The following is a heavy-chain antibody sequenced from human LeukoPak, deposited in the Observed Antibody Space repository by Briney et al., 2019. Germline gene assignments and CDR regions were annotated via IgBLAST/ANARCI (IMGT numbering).Heavy chain of an antibody. D-gene: IGHD3-22*01. CDR2: IYYSGST. V-gene: IGHV4-39*01. CDR3: ARQSGITMIVVVIHDAFDI. CDR1: GGSISSSSYY. Sequence: SETLSLTCTVSGGSISSSSYYWGWIRQPPGKGLEWIGSIYYSGSTYYNPSLKSRVTISVDTSKSQFSLKLSSVTAADTAVYYCARQSGITMIVVVIHDAFDIWGQGTMVTVSS. J-gene: IGHJ3*02.